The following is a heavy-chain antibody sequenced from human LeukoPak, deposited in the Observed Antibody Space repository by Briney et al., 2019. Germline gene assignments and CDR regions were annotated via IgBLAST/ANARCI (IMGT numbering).Heavy chain of an antibody. CDR2: IHYSGST. Sequence: SETLSLTCTVSGYSISSGYYWSWIRQPPGKTLEWIGYIHYSGSTNYNPSLKSRVTISVDTSKNQFSLKLSSVTAADTAVYYCARARYHTEMTYFRTVYYFDYWGQGTLVTVSS. CDR3: ARARYHTEMTYFRTVYYFDY. J-gene: IGHJ4*02. D-gene: IGHD3/OR15-3a*01. CDR1: GYSISSGYY. V-gene: IGHV4-59*01.